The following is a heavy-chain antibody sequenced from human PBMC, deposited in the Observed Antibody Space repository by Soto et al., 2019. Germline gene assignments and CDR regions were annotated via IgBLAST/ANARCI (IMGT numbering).Heavy chain of an antibody. Sequence: GESLKISCKGSGCSFTSYWIGWVRQMPGKGLEWMGIIYPGDSDTRYSPSFQGQVTISADKSISTAYLQWSSLKASDTAMYYWARTVVTPTDYYYYGMDVWGQGTTVTVSS. CDR2: IYPGDSDT. D-gene: IGHD2-21*02. CDR3: ARTVVTPTDYYYYGMDV. J-gene: IGHJ6*02. V-gene: IGHV5-51*01. CDR1: GCSFTSYW.